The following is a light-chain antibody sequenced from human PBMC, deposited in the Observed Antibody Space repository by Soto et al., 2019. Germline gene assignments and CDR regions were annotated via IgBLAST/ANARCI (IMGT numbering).Light chain of an antibody. V-gene: IGLV2-11*01. CDR2: DVI. Sequence: ALTQPRSVSGSPGQSVTISCTGTSSDIGGYNYVSWYQQHPGKAPKLMIYDVIKRPSGVPDRFSGSKSGNTASLTIYGLQAEDEADYYCCSYAGSYTHVFGTGTKLTVL. CDR3: CSYAGSYTHV. CDR1: SSDIGGYNY. J-gene: IGLJ1*01.